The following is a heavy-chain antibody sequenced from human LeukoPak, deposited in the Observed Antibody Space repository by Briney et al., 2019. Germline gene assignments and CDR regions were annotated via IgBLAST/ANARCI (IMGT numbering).Heavy chain of an antibody. CDR2: VYYTGST. D-gene: IGHD1-26*01. CDR1: GGSVDIFY. Sequence: SETLSLTCSVSGGSVDIFYWTWIRQPPGKGLDWSGHVYYTGSTNYNSSLQDRISISIDMSKNQFSLTLTSVTAADTAFYYCARHVGDYFDSWGQGILVTVSS. CDR3: ARHVGDYFDS. V-gene: IGHV4-59*08. J-gene: IGHJ4*02.